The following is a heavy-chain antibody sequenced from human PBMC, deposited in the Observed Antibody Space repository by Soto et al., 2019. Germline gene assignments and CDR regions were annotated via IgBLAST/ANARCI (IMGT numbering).Heavy chain of an antibody. Sequence: QVQLVQSGAEVKKPGASVKVSCKASGYTFTGYYMHWVRQAPGQGLEWMGWINPNSGGTNYAQKFQGWVTMTRDTSISAADMDLSRLRSDDTAVYYCARDPNYGDGDYFDYWGQGTLVTVSS. CDR1: GYTFTGYY. CDR2: INPNSGGT. D-gene: IGHD4-17*01. CDR3: ARDPNYGDGDYFDY. J-gene: IGHJ4*02. V-gene: IGHV1-2*04.